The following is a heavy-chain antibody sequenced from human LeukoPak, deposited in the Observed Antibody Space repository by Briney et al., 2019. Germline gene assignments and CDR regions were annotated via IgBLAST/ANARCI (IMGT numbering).Heavy chain of an antibody. CDR3: AKRMGYSSSWYPGGYYYYMDV. V-gene: IGHV3-7*01. CDR1: GFTFSSYW. D-gene: IGHD6-13*01. J-gene: IGHJ6*03. CDR2: IKQDGSEK. Sequence: GGSLRLSCAASGFTFSSYWMSWVRQAPGKGLEWVANIKQDGSEKYYADSVKGRFTISRDNARNSLYLQMSSLRAEDTAVYYCAKRMGYSSSWYPGGYYYYMDVWGKGTTVTVSS.